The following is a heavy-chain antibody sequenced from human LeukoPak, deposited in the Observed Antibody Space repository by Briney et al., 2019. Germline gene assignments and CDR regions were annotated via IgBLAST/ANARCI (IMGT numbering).Heavy chain of an antibody. CDR2: ISSSSSYI. CDR3: ARGPLAYCGGDCFDRDY. Sequence: GGSLRLSCAASGFTFSSYSMNWVRQAPGKGLEWVSSISSSSSYIYYADSVKGRFTISRDNAKNSLYLQMNSLRAEDTAVYYCARGPLAYCGGDCFDRDYWGQGTLVTVSS. CDR1: GFTFSSYS. J-gene: IGHJ4*02. V-gene: IGHV3-21*01. D-gene: IGHD2-21*02.